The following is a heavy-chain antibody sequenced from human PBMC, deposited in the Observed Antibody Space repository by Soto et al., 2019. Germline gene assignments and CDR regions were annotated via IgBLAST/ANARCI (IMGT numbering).Heavy chain of an antibody. CDR2: INRDGSVT. CDR1: GFTFIDSW. D-gene: IGHD2-15*01. Sequence: VRLVESGGGLVQPGGSLRLSCVASGFTFIDSWMTWVRQVPGKGLEWVANINRDGSVTNYVDSMGGRFTISRDNARSLVYLHMTSVRTEDTAIYHCVKESRSGGSWWGQGSLVTVSS. V-gene: IGHV3-7*01. J-gene: IGHJ4*02. CDR3: VKESRSGGSW.